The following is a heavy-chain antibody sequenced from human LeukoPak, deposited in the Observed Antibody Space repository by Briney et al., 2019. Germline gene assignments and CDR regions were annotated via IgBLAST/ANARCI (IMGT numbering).Heavy chain of an antibody. Sequence: GRSLRLSCAASGFTFSSYAMHWVRQAPGKGLEWVAVISYDGSNKYYADSVKGRFTISRDNSKNTLYLQMNSLRAEDTAVYYCAEVYGSGSPHFDYWGQGTLVTVSS. D-gene: IGHD3-10*01. V-gene: IGHV3-30-3*02. CDR3: AEVYGSGSPHFDY. CDR2: ISYDGSNK. J-gene: IGHJ4*02. CDR1: GFTFSSYA.